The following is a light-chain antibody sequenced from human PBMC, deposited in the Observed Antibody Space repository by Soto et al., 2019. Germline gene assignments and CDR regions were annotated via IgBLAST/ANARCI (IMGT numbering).Light chain of an antibody. CDR1: QSVSSN. CDR2: GAS. J-gene: IGKJ4*02. CDR3: QQYYNSPGG. V-gene: IGKV3-15*01. Sequence: EIVMTQSPATLSVSPGERATLSCRASQSVSSNLAWYQQKPGQAPRLLIYGASTRATGIPARFSGSGSGTEFTLTISSLQPEDFAVYYCQQYYNSPGGFGGGTKVDIK.